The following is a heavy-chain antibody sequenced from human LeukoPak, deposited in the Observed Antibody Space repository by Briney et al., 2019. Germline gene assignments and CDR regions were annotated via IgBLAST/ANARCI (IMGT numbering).Heavy chain of an antibody. CDR2: INHSGST. D-gene: IGHD5-18*01. CDR1: GYSISSGYY. CDR3: ARSLQLWLNNYYYYYMDV. J-gene: IGHJ6*03. V-gene: IGHV4-38-2*02. Sequence: SETLSLTCTVSGYSISSGYYWGWIRQPPGKGLEWIGEINHSGSTNYNPSLKSRVTISVDTSKNQFSLKLSSVTAADTAVYYCARSLQLWLNNYYYYYMDVWGKGTTVTVSS.